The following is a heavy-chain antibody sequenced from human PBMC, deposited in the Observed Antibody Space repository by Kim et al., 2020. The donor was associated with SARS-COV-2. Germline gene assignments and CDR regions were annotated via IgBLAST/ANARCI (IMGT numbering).Heavy chain of an antibody. V-gene: IGHV1-24*01. CDR3: ATGIAASGYYYYYGMDV. CDR2: FDPEDGET. Sequence: ASVKVSCKVSVYTLTELSMHWVRQAPGKGLEWMGGFDPEDGETIYAQKFQGRVTMTEDTSTDTAYMELSSLRSEDTAVYYCATGIAASGYYYYYGMDVWGQGTTVTVSS. CDR1: VYTLTELS. J-gene: IGHJ6*02. D-gene: IGHD6-13*01.